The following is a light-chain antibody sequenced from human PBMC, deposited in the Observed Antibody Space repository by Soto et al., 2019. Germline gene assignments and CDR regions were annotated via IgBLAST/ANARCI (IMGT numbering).Light chain of an antibody. Sequence: EIVLTQSPGTLYLSPGERATLSCRANQSVSSSYLAWYQQKPGQAPRLLIYGASSRATGIPDRFSGSGSGTDFTLTISRLEPEDFAVYYCQQYGSSPWTFGQGTKVEIK. CDR3: QQYGSSPWT. CDR2: GAS. V-gene: IGKV3-20*01. J-gene: IGKJ1*01. CDR1: QSVSSSY.